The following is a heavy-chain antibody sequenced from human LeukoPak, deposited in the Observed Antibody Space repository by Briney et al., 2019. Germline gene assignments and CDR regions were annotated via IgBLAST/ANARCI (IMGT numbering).Heavy chain of an antibody. CDR3: AKGGHQLLLGGYYYYGMDV. V-gene: IGHV3-23*01. D-gene: IGHD2-2*01. CDR2: ISGSGGST. J-gene: IGHJ6*02. CDR1: GFTFSSYA. Sequence: PGGSLRLSCAASGFTFSSYAMSWVRQAPGKGLEWVSAISGSGGSTYYADSVKGRFTISRDNSKNTLYLQMNSLRAEDTAVYYCAKGGHQLLLGGYYYYGMDVCGQGTTVTVSS.